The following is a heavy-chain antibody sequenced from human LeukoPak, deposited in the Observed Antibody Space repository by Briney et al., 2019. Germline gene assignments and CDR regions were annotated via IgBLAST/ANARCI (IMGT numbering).Heavy chain of an antibody. V-gene: IGHV3-15*01. D-gene: IGHD2-21*02. CDR3: TTDSVTARRDDALDI. J-gene: IGHJ3*02. Sequence: AGGSLRLSCAASGFTFSNAWMSWVRQAPGKGLEWVGRIKRKTDGGTTDYAAPVKGRFTISRDDSKNMLYLQMNSLKNEDTAVYYCTTDSVTARRDDALDIWGQGTVTVSS. CDR1: GFTFSNAW. CDR2: IKRKTDGGTT.